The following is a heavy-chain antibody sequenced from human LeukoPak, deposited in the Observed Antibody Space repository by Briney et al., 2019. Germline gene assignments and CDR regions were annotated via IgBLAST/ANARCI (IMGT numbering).Heavy chain of an antibody. J-gene: IGHJ4*02. CDR2: IKTKTEGGTT. V-gene: IGHV3-15*01. Sequence: PGGSLRLSCAASGFTFSSYAMHWVRQAPGKGLEWVGRIKTKTEGGTTDYAAPVKGRFTISRDDSKNTVYLQMNSLKIEDTAVYYCASYGSGSHDYWGQGSLVTVSS. CDR3: ASYGSGSHDY. CDR1: GFTFSSYA. D-gene: IGHD3-10*01.